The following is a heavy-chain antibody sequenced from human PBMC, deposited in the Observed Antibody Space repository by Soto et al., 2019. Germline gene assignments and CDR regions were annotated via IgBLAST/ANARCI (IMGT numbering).Heavy chain of an antibody. CDR2: IYHSGST. J-gene: IGHJ5*02. CDR1: GGSISSGDYY. CDR3: ARERPDGARLDP. V-gene: IGHV4-30-4*01. Sequence: SETLSLTCAVSGGSISSGDYYWSWIRQPPGKGLEWIGYIYHSGSTYYNPSLKSRVTISVNTSKNQFSLKLSSVTAADTAVYYCARERPDGARLDPWGQGTLVTVSS. D-gene: IGHD6-6*01.